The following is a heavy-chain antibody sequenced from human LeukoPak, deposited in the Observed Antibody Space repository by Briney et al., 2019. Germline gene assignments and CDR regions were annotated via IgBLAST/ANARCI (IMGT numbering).Heavy chain of an antibody. CDR1: GGTFSSYA. J-gene: IGHJ4*02. CDR3: AYVPEGYCGGDCPYYFDY. D-gene: IGHD2-21*02. Sequence: SVKVSCKASGGTFSSYAISWVRQAPGQGLEWMGGIIPIFGTANYAQKFQGRVTITADESTSTAYMELSSLRSEDTAVYYCAYVPEGYCGGDCPYYFDYWGQGTLVTASS. CDR2: IIPIFGTA. V-gene: IGHV1-69*13.